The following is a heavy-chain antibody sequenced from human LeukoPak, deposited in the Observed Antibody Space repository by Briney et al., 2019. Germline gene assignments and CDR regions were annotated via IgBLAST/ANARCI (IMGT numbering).Heavy chain of an antibody. V-gene: IGHV4-59*12. D-gene: IGHD3-22*01. CDR3: ASEGYYYDSSGYAAREYYFDY. CDR1: PGSISNYY. Sequence: SETLSLTCTVSPGSISNYYWSWIRLPPGKGLEWIGYVYYSGSTNYNPSLKSRVTISVDTSKNQFSLKLSSVTAADTAVYYCASEGYYYDSSGYAAREYYFDYWGQGTLVTVSS. CDR2: VYYSGST. J-gene: IGHJ4*02.